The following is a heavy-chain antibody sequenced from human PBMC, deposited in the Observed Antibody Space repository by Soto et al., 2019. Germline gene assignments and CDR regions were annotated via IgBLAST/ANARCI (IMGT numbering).Heavy chain of an antibody. CDR3: ARARAPNRYCSGGSCYSASDF. V-gene: IGHV1-3*01. J-gene: IGHJ4*02. Sequence: ASVKVSCKASGYTFTSYAMHWVRQAPGQRLEWMGWINAGNGNTKYSQKFQGRVTITRDTSASTAYMELSSLRSEDTAVYYCARARAPNRYCSGGSCYSASDFCGQGILVTVSS. CDR2: INAGNGNT. CDR1: GYTFTSYA. D-gene: IGHD2-15*01.